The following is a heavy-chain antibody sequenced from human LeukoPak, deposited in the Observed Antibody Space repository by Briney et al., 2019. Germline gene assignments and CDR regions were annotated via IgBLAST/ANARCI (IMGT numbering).Heavy chain of an antibody. CDR1: GFTFNTYG. Sequence: GGSLRLSCAGTGFTFNTYGMSWVRQGPGKGLEWGSAISGSGGSTYNADSVKGRFTISRDNSKNTMYLQMNSLRAEDTAVYYCAKGRDVYNYWYFDLWGRGTLVTVSS. CDR2: ISGSGGST. V-gene: IGHV3-23*01. D-gene: IGHD5-24*01. CDR3: AKGRDVYNYWYFDL. J-gene: IGHJ2*01.